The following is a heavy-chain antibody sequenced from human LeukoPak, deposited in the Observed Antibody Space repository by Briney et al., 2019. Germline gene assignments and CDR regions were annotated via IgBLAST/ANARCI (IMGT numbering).Heavy chain of an antibody. CDR1: GYTFTGYY. J-gene: IGHJ4*02. D-gene: IGHD3-22*01. Sequence: ASVTVSCKASGYTFTGYYMHWVRQAPGQGLEWMGWINPNSGGTNYAQKFQGRVTMTRDTSISTAYMELSRLRSDDTAVYYCAGPELDSSGYLDLNYWGQGTLVTVSS. CDR3: AGPELDSSGYLDLNY. CDR2: INPNSGGT. V-gene: IGHV1-2*02.